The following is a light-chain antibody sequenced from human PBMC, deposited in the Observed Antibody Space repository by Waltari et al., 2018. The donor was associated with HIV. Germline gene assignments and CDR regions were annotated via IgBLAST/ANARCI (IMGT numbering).Light chain of an antibody. V-gene: IGLV2-14*01. CDR3: SSYTSSDTVV. CDR2: EVS. J-gene: IGLJ2*01. Sequence: QSALTQPASVSGSPGQSISISCTGTSSDVGGYNAVSWYQHHTAKAHKLVILEVSNRPSGVSNRFSGSKSGNRASLTISGLQAEDEAYYYCSSYTSSDTVVFGGGTKVTVL. CDR1: SSDVGGYNA.